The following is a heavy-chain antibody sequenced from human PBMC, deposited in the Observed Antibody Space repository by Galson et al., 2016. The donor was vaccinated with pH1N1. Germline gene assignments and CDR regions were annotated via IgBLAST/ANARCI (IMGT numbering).Heavy chain of an antibody. CDR2: VNTVNGNT. Sequence: SAKVSCKASGYTFGSYAVHWVRQAPGQRLGWMGYVNTVNGNTKISQEFQDRVSITRDTSTNTAYVEITSLRSDDTAVYYCARWALTGYHDYWGQGTLVTVSS. V-gene: IGHV1-3*04. CDR3: ARWALTGYHDY. D-gene: IGHD3-9*01. CDR1: GYTFGSYA. J-gene: IGHJ4*02.